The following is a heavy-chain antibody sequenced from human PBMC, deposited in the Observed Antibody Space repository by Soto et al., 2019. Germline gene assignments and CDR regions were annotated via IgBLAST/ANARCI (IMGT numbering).Heavy chain of an antibody. CDR1: GYTFTGYY. D-gene: IGHD6-6*01. CDR2: INPNSGGT. CDR3: ARDVLHSSSSNYYYYYGMDV. J-gene: IGHJ6*02. V-gene: IGHV1-2*04. Sequence: ASVKVSCKASGYTFTGYYMQWVRQAPGQGLEWMGWINPNSGGTNYAQKFQGWVTMTRDTSISTAYMELSRLRSDDTAVYYCARDVLHSSSSNYYYYYGMDVWGQGTTVTV.